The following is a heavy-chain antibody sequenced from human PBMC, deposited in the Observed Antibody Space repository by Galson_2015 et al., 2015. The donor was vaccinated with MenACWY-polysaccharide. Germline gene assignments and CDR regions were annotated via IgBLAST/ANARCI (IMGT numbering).Heavy chain of an antibody. CDR1: GFTFDDYA. CDR3: AKGGWLYSRGWQRGGFDY. J-gene: IGHJ4*02. V-gene: IGHV3-9*01. Sequence: SLRLSCAASGFTFDDYAMHWVRQAPGKGLEWVSGISWNSGSIGYADSVKGRFTISRDNAKNSLYLQMNSLRAEDTALYYCAKGGWLYSRGWQRGGFDYWGQGTLVPVSS. CDR2: ISWNSGSI. D-gene: IGHD6-19*01.